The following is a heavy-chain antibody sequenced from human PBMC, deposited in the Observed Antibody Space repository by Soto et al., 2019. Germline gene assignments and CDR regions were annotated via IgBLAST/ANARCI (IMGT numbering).Heavy chain of an antibody. J-gene: IGHJ6*02. V-gene: IGHV1-3*01. Sequence: GASVKVSCKASGYTFTSYAMHWVRQAPGQRLEWMGWINAGNGNTKYAQKLQGRVTMTTDTSTSTAYMELRSLRSDDTAVYYCARDRARVVYYSGMDVWGQGTTVTVSS. CDR1: GYTFTSYA. CDR3: ARDRARVVYYSGMDV. D-gene: IGHD2-21*01. CDR2: INAGNGNT.